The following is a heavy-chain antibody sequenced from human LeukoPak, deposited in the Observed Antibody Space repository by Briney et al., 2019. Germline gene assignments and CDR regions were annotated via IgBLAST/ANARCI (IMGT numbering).Heavy chain of an antibody. Sequence: QSGGSLRLSCAASGFTFSLYSMNWVRQAPGKGLEWVSYITSGSSTIYYADSVKGRFSISRDNSKNTFYLQVNSLRAEDTAVYYCARDGGSGSPRSYFDYWGQGTLVTVSS. CDR2: ITSGSSTI. CDR3: ARDGGSGSPRSYFDY. J-gene: IGHJ4*02. CDR1: GFTFSLYS. V-gene: IGHV3-48*01. D-gene: IGHD1-26*01.